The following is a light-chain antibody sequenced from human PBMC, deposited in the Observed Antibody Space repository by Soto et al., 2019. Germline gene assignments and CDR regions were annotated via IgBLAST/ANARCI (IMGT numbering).Light chain of an antibody. CDR1: QSVGGN. Sequence: MGISQCPATLSVSPGERVTLSCRASQSVGGNLAWYQQKPGQPPRLLIYGASTRATAFPARFSGSGSGTEFTLTISSLQSEDFAVYYCQQFNTLPRTFGQGTKLDI. V-gene: IGKV3-15*01. J-gene: IGKJ1*01. CDR2: GAS. CDR3: QQFNTLPRT.